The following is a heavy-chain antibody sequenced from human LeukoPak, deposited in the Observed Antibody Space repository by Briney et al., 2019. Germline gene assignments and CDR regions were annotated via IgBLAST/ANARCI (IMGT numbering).Heavy chain of an antibody. J-gene: IGHJ4*02. D-gene: IGHD2-2*01. CDR1: GFTFSSYA. CDR3: AKSRVLVTSGAMSLDYFDY. V-gene: IGHV3-23*01. Sequence: GASLRLSCAASGFTFSSYAMSWVRQAPGKGLEWVSAISGSGGSTYYADSVKGRFTISRDNSKNTLYLQMNSLRAEDTAVYYCAKSRVLVTSGAMSLDYFDYWGQGTLVTVSS. CDR2: ISGSGGST.